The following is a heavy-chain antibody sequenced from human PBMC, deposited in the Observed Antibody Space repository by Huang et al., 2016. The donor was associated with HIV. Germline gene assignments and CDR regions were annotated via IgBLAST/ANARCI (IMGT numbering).Heavy chain of an antibody. CDR3: ARGPIRFLAWLLNFDY. J-gene: IGHJ4*02. D-gene: IGHD3-3*01. V-gene: IGHV3-30*03. Sequence: QILLIDSGGGVVQPGRSLRICCAASGFTFSRYGMHWVRQAPGKGLEGVAVISYNEDNKDYADSVRGRVTISGDNSKNTVYLQMNSLRIEDTAVYYCARGPIRFLAWLLNFDYWGQGALVTVSS. CDR1: GFTFSRYG. CDR2: ISYNEDNK.